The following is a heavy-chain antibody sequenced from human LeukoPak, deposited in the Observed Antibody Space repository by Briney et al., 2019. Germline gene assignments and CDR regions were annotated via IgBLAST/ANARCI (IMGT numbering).Heavy chain of an antibody. CDR2: TYYRSKWSS. CDR3: ARGFSSVCPACFGY. J-gene: IGHJ4*02. CDR1: GDSVSSNSAA. V-gene: IGHV6-1*01. Sequence: NHSQTLSLTCAISGDSVSSNSAAWNWIRQSPSRGLEWLGRTYYRSKWSSDYAVSVKSRITINPDTSKNQFSLHLNSVTPEDTAVYYCARGFSSVCPACFGYWGQGTLVTVSS. D-gene: IGHD3-22*01.